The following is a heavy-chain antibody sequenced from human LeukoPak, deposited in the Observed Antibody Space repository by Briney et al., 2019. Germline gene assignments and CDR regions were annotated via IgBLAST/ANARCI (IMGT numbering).Heavy chain of an antibody. D-gene: IGHD3-3*01. CDR2: MNPNSGNT. J-gene: IGHJ4*02. CDR3: AMPYYDFWSGYYYFDY. V-gene: IGHV1-8*01. CDR1: GYTFTSYD. Sequence: ASVKVSCKASGYTFTSYDINWVRQATGQGLEWMGWMNPNSGNTGYAQKFRGRVTMTRNTSISTAYMELSSLRSEDTAVYYCAMPYYDFWSGYYYFDYWGQGTLVTVSS.